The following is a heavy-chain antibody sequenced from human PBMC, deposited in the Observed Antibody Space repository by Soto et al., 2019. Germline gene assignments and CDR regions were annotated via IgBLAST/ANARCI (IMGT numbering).Heavy chain of an antibody. CDR3: AKRGFGELSRWYFDL. D-gene: IGHD3-10*01. Sequence: QVQLVESGGGVVQPGRSLRLSCAASGFTFSSYGMHWVRQAPGKGLEWVAVISYDGSNKYYADSVKGRFTISRDNSKNTLYLQMNSLRAEDTAVYYCAKRGFGELSRWYFDLWGRGTLVTVSS. CDR2: ISYDGSNK. CDR1: GFTFSSYG. V-gene: IGHV3-30*18. J-gene: IGHJ2*01.